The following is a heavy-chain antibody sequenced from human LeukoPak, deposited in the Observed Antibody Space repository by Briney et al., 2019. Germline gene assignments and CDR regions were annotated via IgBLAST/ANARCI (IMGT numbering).Heavy chain of an antibody. CDR1: GFTFSSYA. Sequence: PGGSLRLSCAASGFTFSSYAMSWVRQAPGKGLEWVSAISGSGGSTYYADSVKGRFTISRDNSKNTLYLRMNSLRAEDTAVYYCAKDLDCSSTSCYAVGYFQHWGQGTLVTVSS. CDR3: AKDLDCSSTSCYAVGYFQH. J-gene: IGHJ1*01. CDR2: ISGSGGST. D-gene: IGHD2-2*01. V-gene: IGHV3-23*01.